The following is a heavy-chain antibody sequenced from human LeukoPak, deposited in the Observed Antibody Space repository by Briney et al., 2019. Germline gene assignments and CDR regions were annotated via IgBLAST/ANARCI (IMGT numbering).Heavy chain of an antibody. CDR3: AKRFDTAMVQDDAFDI. D-gene: IGHD5-18*01. CDR2: ISGSGGST. CDR1: GFTFSSYA. Sequence: GGSLRLSCAASGFTFSSYAMSWVRQAPGKGLEWVSAISGSGGSTYYADSVKGRFTISRDNSKNTLYLQMNSLRAEATAVYYCAKRFDTAMVQDDAFDIWGQGTMVTVSS. J-gene: IGHJ3*02. V-gene: IGHV3-23*01.